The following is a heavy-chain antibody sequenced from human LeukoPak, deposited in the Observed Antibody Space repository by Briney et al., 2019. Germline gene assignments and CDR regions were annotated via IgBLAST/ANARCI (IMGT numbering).Heavy chain of an antibody. CDR2: IYYSGST. Sequence: SETLSLTCTVSGGSISSGDYYWSWIRQPPGKGLEWIGYIYYSGSTYYNPSLKSRVTISVDTSKNQFSLKLSSVTTADTAVYYCAKVAREYQLLYSNWFDPWGQGTLVTVSS. CDR3: AKVAREYQLLYSNWFDP. V-gene: IGHV4-30-4*08. D-gene: IGHD2-2*02. CDR1: GGSISSGDYY. J-gene: IGHJ5*02.